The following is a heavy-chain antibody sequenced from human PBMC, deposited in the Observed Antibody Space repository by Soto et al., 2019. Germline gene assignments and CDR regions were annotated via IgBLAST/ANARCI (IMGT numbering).Heavy chain of an antibody. CDR3: ARGVGNYYDSSGVFGY. Sequence: LSLTCAVYGGSFSGYYWSWIRQPPGKGLEWIGEINHSGSTNYNPSLKSRVTISVDTSKNQFSLKLSSVTAADTAVYYCARGVGNYYDSSGVFGYWGQGTLVTVSS. CDR2: INHSGST. D-gene: IGHD3-22*01. V-gene: IGHV4-34*01. J-gene: IGHJ4*02. CDR1: GGSFSGYY.